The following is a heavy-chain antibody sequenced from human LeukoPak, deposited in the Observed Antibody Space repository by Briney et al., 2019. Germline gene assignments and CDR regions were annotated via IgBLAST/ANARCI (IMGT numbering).Heavy chain of an antibody. CDR2: MNPNSGNT. Sequence: GASVTVSCKASGYTFTSYDINWVRQATGQGLEWMGWMNPNSGNTGYAQKFQGRVTITRNTSISTAYMELSSLRSEDTAVYYCARGLFVGRGSYPPGYWGQGTLVTVSS. V-gene: IGHV1-8*03. J-gene: IGHJ4*02. CDR3: ARGLFVGRGSYPPGY. D-gene: IGHD3-16*02. CDR1: GYTFTSYD.